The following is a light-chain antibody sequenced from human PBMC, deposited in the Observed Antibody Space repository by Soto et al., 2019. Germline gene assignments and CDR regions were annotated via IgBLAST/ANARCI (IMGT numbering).Light chain of an antibody. J-gene: IGLJ3*02. CDR1: GSNIGAGYD. V-gene: IGLV1-40*01. CDR2: GNS. Sequence: QSVLTQPPSVSGAPGQRVTISCTGSGSNIGAGYDVHWYQQLPGTAPKLLMYGNSNRPSGVPDRFSGSKSGTSASLAITGLQAEDEADYYCQSYDSSLSGAVFGGGTKLTVL. CDR3: QSYDSSLSGAV.